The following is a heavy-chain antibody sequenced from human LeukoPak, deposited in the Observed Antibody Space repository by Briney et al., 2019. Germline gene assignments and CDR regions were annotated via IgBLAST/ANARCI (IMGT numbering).Heavy chain of an antibody. CDR2: IIPIFGTA. CDR1: GGTFSSYA. CDR3: ARGVLVGYYYGMDV. Sequence: SVKVSFKASGGTFSSYAISWVRQAPGQGLERMGGIIPIFGTANYAQKFQGRVTITADESTSTAYMELRSLRSEDTAVYYCARGVLVGYYYGMDVWSQGTTVTVSS. V-gene: IGHV1-69*13. D-gene: IGHD2/OR15-2a*01. J-gene: IGHJ6*02.